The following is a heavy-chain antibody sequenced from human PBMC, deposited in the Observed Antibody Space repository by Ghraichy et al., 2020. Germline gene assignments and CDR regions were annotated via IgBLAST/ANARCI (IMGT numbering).Heavy chain of an antibody. CDR1: GVSISSSGYY. V-gene: IGHV4-31*03. CDR2: ISYSGST. Sequence: SETLSLTCSVSGVSISSSGYYWSWIRQHPGKGLEWIGYISYSGSTYYNPSLKSRMTISVDTSKNHFSLNLNSVTAADTAVYYCVRSDSYCGSTACDGGIDAFVIWGGGTMVTVSS. J-gene: IGHJ3*02. D-gene: IGHD2-2*01. CDR3: VRSDSYCGSTACDGGIDAFVI.